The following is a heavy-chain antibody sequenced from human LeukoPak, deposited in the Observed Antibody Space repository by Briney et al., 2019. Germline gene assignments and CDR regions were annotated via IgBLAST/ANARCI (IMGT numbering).Heavy chain of an antibody. Sequence: GGSLRLSCAASGFTFSSYWMSWVRQAPGKGLEWVANIKQDGSEKYYVDSVKGRFTNSRDNAKNSLYLQMNSLRAEDTAVYYCARDEFEITPPSYYFDYWGKETLVTVSS. CDR3: ARDEFEITPPSYYFDY. J-gene: IGHJ4*02. CDR1: GFTFSSYW. V-gene: IGHV3-7*01. CDR2: IKQDGSEK. D-gene: IGHD3-16*01.